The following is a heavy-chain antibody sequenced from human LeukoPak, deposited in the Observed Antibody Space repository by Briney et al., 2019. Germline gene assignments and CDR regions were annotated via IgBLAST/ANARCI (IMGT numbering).Heavy chain of an antibody. V-gene: IGHV4-39*07. J-gene: IGHJ4*02. CDR3: AKRDPVVSYSYGH. D-gene: IGHD5-18*01. CDR2: IYYSGST. CDR1: GGSISSSSYY. Sequence: SETLSLTCTVSGGSISSSSYYWGWIRQPPGKGLEWIGSIYYSGSTYYNPSLKSRVTISVDTSKNQFSLKLSSVTAADTAVYYCAKRDPVVSYSYGHWGQGTLVTVSS.